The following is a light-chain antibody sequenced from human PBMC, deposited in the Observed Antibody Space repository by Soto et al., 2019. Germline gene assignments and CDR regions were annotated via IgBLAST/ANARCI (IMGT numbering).Light chain of an antibody. Sequence: QSALARPPPASGSPGQSVAISCTGTSSDVGGYNYVSWYQQHPGKAPKLMIYEVNKRPSGVPDRFSGSKSGNTASLTVSGLQAEDEADYYCSSYAGSSNVFGTGTKVTVL. CDR3: SSYAGSSNV. V-gene: IGLV2-8*01. CDR2: EVN. CDR1: SSDVGGYNY. J-gene: IGLJ1*01.